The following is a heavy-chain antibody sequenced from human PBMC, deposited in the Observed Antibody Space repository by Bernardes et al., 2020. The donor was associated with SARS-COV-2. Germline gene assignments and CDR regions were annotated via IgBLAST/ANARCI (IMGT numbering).Heavy chain of an antibody. V-gene: IGHV3-30-3*01. CDR1: GFTFSSYA. Sequence: GGSLRLSCAASGFTFSSYAMHWVRQAPCKGLEWVAVISYDGSNKYYADSVKGRFTISRDNAKNSLYLQMNSLRDEDTAVYYCARVTNRWFGDPSPNWFDPWGQGTLVTVSS. D-gene: IGHD3-10*01. CDR3: ARVTNRWFGDPSPNWFDP. CDR2: ISYDGSNK. J-gene: IGHJ5*02.